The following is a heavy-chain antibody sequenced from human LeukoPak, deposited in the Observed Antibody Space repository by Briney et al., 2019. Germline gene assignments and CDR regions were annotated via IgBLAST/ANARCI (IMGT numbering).Heavy chain of an antibody. V-gene: IGHV1-18*01. D-gene: IGHD3-10*01. J-gene: IGHJ3*02. CDR1: GYTFTSYG. CDR2: ISAYNGNT. Sequence: ASVKVSCKASGYTFTSYGISWVRQAPGQGLEWMGWISAYNGNTNYAQKFQGRVTMTRDTSISTAYMELSRLRSDDTAVYYCASRAEVGPKAGPNAFDIWGQGTMVTVSS. CDR3: ASRAEVGPKAGPNAFDI.